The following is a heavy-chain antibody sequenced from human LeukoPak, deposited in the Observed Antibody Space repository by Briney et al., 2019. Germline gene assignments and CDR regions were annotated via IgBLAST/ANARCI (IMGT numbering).Heavy chain of an antibody. V-gene: IGHV3-48*02. D-gene: IGHD2-2*01. J-gene: IGHJ2*01. CDR2: LSWTSSLI. Sequence: PGGSLRLSCAASGLTFNSYNMNWVRQAPGKGREWVSYLSWTSSLIYYAESVKGRFTISRDNAKNSLYLQMNSLRDEDTAVYYCAKPEGYCSSVNCYELGWYFDLWGRGTLVTVSS. CDR1: GLTFNSYN. CDR3: AKPEGYCSSVNCYELGWYFDL.